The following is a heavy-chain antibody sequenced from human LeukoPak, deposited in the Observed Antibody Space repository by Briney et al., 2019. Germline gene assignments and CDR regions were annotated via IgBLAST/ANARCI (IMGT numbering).Heavy chain of an antibody. D-gene: IGHD3-10*01. J-gene: IGHJ3*02. V-gene: IGHV3-30*18. CDR2: ISYDGSNK. Sequence: GRSLRLSCAASGFTFSSYGMHWVRQAPGKGLEWVAVISYDGSNKYYADSVKGRFTISRDNSKNTLYLQMNSLRAEDTVVYYCAKDLSDVLLWFGELLSQGDAFDIWGQGTMVTVSS. CDR1: GFTFSSYG. CDR3: AKDLSDVLLWFGELLSQGDAFDI.